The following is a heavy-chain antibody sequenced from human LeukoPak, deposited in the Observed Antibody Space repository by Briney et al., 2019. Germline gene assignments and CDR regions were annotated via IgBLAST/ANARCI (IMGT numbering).Heavy chain of an antibody. Sequence: KAGGSLRLSCAASGFTFSSYTMNWVRQAPGKGLEWVSSISSSSNYIYYADSVKGRFTISRDNAKNSLYLQMNSLRAEDTAVYYCARDYNYYYYYGMDVWGQGTTVTVSS. J-gene: IGHJ6*02. CDR2: ISSSSNYI. V-gene: IGHV3-21*01. CDR3: ARDYNYYYYYGMDV. CDR1: GFTFSSYT.